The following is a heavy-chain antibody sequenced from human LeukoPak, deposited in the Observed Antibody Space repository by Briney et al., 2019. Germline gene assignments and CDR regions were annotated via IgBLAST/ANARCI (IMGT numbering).Heavy chain of an antibody. CDR2: VYSGGST. CDR1: GFSTKGNY. J-gene: IGHJ4*02. Sequence: PGGSLRLSCEGSGFSTKGNYMSWVRQTPGKGLEWVAVVYSGGSTNHADAAKGRFSVSRDNSKNTLYLQMNNLRPEDTGVYFCARDLGWDNVTSFHFWGLGTQVLVS. D-gene: IGHD2-15*01. V-gene: IGHV3-53*05. CDR3: ARDLGWDNVTSFHF.